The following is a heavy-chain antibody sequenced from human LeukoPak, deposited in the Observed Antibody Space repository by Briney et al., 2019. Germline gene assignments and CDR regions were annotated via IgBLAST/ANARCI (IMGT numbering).Heavy chain of an antibody. D-gene: IGHD3-9*01. J-gene: IGHJ4*02. CDR3: ARDQAATNTQVRFCLD. CDR2: ISAYNGNT. CDR1: GFTFTSYG. Sequence: ASVKVSCKASGFTFTSYGISWVRQAPGQGLEWMGWISAYNGNTNFAQKLQGRVTMTTDTSTSTAYMDLRSLRSDDTAVYYCARDQAATNTQVRFCLDWGQGTLVTVSS. V-gene: IGHV1-18*01.